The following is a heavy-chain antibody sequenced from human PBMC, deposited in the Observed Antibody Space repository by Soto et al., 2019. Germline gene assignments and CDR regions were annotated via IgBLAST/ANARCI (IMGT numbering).Heavy chain of an antibody. Sequence: QVQLVQSGAEVKKPGASVKVSCKASGYTFTSYGISWVRQAPGQGLEWMGWISAYNGNTNYAQKLQGRVTMTTDTSTSTAYMELRSLRSDDTAVDYWARDAKRGYDEENWFDPWGQGTLVTVSS. D-gene: IGHD5-12*01. CDR3: ARDAKRGYDEENWFDP. CDR1: GYTFTSYG. V-gene: IGHV1-18*01. J-gene: IGHJ5*02. CDR2: ISAYNGNT.